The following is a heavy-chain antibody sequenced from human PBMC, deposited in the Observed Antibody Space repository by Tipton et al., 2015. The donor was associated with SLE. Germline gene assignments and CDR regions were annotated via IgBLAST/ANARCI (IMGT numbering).Heavy chain of an antibody. CDR1: GGSFSGYY. D-gene: IGHD1-14*01. CDR2: INHSGST. Sequence: TLSLTCAVYGGSFSGYYWSWIRQPPGKGLEWIGEINHSGSTNYNPSLKSRVTISVDTSKNQFSLKLSSVTAADTAVYYCARGGPRDYWGQGTLVTVSS. CDR3: ARGGPRDY. V-gene: IGHV4-34*01. J-gene: IGHJ4*02.